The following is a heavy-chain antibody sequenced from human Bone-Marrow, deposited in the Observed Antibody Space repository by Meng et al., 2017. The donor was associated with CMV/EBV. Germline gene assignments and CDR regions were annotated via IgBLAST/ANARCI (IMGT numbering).Heavy chain of an antibody. D-gene: IGHD2-15*01. CDR3: AKDYSRRPLPFMHRKKQEGQYYFDY. Sequence: GGSLRLFCAASGFTFSSYWMHWVRQAPGKGLVWISLINSDGSSRSYADSVKGRFTISRDNSKNTLYLQVNSLRTEETAVYYCAKDYSRRPLPFMHRKKQEGQYYFDYWGQGTLVTVSS. CDR2: INSDGSSR. J-gene: IGHJ4*02. CDR1: GFTFSSYW. V-gene: IGHV3-74*01.